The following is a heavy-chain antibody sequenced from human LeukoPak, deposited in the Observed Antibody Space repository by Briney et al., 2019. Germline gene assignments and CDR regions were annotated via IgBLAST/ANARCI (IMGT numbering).Heavy chain of an antibody. Sequence: GGSLRLSCAASGFSFSSYNMNWVRQAPGKGLEWVSSITTSSTYTFYADSVKGRFTISRDNAKNSLYLQMNSLRAEDTAVYYCARDLGRVDSNSFSFYYWGQGTLVTVSS. CDR1: GFSFSSYN. V-gene: IGHV3-21*01. CDR2: ITTSSTYT. CDR3: ARDLGRVDSNSFSFYY. D-gene: IGHD6-6*01. J-gene: IGHJ4*02.